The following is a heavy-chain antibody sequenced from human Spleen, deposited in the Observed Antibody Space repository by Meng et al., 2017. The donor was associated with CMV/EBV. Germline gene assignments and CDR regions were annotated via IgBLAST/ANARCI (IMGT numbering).Heavy chain of an antibody. V-gene: IGHV3-53*01. Sequence: GESLKISCAASGFTVSSNYMSWVRQAPGKGLEWVSVIYSGGSTYYADSVKGRFTISRDNSKNTLYPQMNSLRAEDTAMYYCAKGGVVVPAAIRDYYYYGMDVWGQGTTVTVSS. CDR1: GFTVSSNY. J-gene: IGHJ6*02. CDR2: IYSGGST. D-gene: IGHD2-2*02. CDR3: AKGGVVVPAAIRDYYYYGMDV.